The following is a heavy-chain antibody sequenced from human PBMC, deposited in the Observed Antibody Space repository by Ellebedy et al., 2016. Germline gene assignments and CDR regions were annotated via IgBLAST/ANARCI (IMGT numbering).Heavy chain of an antibody. J-gene: IGHJ4*03. CDR3: ARPSGGIVLYYFDY. CDR1: GFTFSSYS. Sequence: GESLKISXAASGFTFSSYSMNWVRQAPGKGLEWVSYISSSSSTIYYADSVKGRFTISRDNAKNSLYLQMNSLRDEDTAVYYCARPSGGIVLYYFDYWGQGTTVTVSS. D-gene: IGHD1-26*01. V-gene: IGHV3-48*02. CDR2: ISSSSSTI.